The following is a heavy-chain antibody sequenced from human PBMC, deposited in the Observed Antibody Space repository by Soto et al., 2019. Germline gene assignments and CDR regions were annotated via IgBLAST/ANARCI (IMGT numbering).Heavy chain of an antibody. CDR2: IIPIFGTA. CDR3: ERDQGGLRFLEWSSTFDY. D-gene: IGHD3-3*01. V-gene: IGHV1-69*01. J-gene: IGHJ4*02. Sequence: QVQLVQSGAEVKKPGSSVKVSCKASGGTFSSYAISWVRQAPGQGLEWMGGIIPIFGTANYAQKFQGRVTITSDESTSTAYMELSSLRSEDTAVYYCERDQGGLRFLEWSSTFDYWGQGTLVTVSS. CDR1: GGTFSSYA.